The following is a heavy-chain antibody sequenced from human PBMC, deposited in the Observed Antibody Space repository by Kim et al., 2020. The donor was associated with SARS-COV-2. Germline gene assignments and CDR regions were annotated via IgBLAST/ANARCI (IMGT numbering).Heavy chain of an antibody. CDR1: GGSINTDDYC. V-gene: IGHV4-31*03. CDR3: ARLRVKEVRGVPYMDV. D-gene: IGHD3-10*01. CDR2: ICYNGQT. Sequence: SETLSLTCSVSGGSINTDDYCWSWIRQHPGKGLEWIAYICYNGQTYYNPSLKSRITMSIEMSRNQFSLKMTSMTAADTAMFHCARLRVKEVRGVPYMDVWGKGTTVSVS. J-gene: IGHJ6*03.